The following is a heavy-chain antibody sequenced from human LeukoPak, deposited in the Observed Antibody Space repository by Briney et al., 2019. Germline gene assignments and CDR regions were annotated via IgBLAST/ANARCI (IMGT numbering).Heavy chain of an antibody. D-gene: IGHD6-19*01. CDR3: AKDLGVAGTWGLDY. CDR2: ISGSGDTM. CDR1: GFTFSDYY. V-gene: IGHV3-11*04. Sequence: PGGSLRLSCAASGFTFSDYYMTWIRQGPGKGLVWVSYISGSGDTMYYADSVKGRFTISRDNAKNSLYLQMHSLRAEDTAVYYCAKDLGVAGTWGLDYWGQGTLVTVSS. J-gene: IGHJ4*02.